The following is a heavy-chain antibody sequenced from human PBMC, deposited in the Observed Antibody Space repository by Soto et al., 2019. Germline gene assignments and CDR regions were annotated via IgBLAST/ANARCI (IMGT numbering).Heavy chain of an antibody. CDR2: ISWNSGTL. CDR3: TKDPNPHFCSGGRCHNWFDP. V-gene: IGHV3-9*01. CDR1: GFTFEDYA. Sequence: EVQLVESGGGLIQPGRSLRLSCAASGFTFEDYAMHWVRQAPGKGPEWVSGISWNSGTLAYADSVKGRFTISRDNANNSLYLQMNSLRVEDTAFYYCTKDPNPHFCSGGRCHNWFDPWGQGTLVTVSS. D-gene: IGHD2-15*01. J-gene: IGHJ5*02.